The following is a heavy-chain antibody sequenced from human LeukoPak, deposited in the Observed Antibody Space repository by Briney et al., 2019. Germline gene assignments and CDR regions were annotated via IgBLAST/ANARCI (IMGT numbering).Heavy chain of an antibody. CDR1: GFTFSSYS. Sequence: PGGSLRLSCAASGFTFSSYSMNWVRQAPGKGLEWVSLIGEDGSTTWYADSVKGRFTISRDNGKNSLYLHMNSLRPEDTALYYCAKGFSVFTSKGYFYYHGLDVWGEGAPVTVSS. V-gene: IGHV3-43*02. D-gene: IGHD3-16*01. CDR2: IGEDGSTT. CDR3: AKGFSVFTSKGYFYYHGLDV. J-gene: IGHJ6*04.